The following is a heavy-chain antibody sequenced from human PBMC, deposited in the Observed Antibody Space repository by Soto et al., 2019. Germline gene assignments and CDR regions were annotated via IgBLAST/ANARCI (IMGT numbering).Heavy chain of an antibody. Sequence: PGGSLRLSCAASGFTFDDYAMHWVRQAPGKGLEWVSGISWNSGSIGYADSVKGRFTISRDNAKNSLYLQMNSLRAEDTALYYCAKVAVAASFQDDAFDIWGQGTMVTVSS. D-gene: IGHD2-15*01. CDR2: ISWNSGSI. J-gene: IGHJ3*02. CDR1: GFTFDDYA. CDR3: AKVAVAASFQDDAFDI. V-gene: IGHV3-9*01.